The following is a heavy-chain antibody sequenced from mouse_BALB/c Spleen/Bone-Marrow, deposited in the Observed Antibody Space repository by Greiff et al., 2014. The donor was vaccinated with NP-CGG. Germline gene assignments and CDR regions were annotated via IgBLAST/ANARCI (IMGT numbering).Heavy chain of an antibody. CDR2: IDPENGDV. D-gene: IGHD2-14*01. J-gene: IGHJ4*01. CDR3: NSRDYRYEGYAMDY. CDR1: VFNTKDNS. V-gene: IGHV14-4*02. Sequence: VHVKQSGGELVRSGASVKLSCTASVFNTKDNSTHWVEQRPEQGLEGIGWIDPENGDVEYAPKFQGKATMTADTSPNTAYLQLSSLTSEDTAVYYCNSRDYRYEGYAMDYWGQGTSVTVSS.